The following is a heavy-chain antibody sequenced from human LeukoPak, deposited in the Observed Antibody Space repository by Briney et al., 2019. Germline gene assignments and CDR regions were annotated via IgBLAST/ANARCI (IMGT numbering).Heavy chain of an antibody. Sequence: ASVKVSCKASGYTFTSYDINWVRQATGQGLERMGWMNPNSGNTGYAQKFQGRVTMTRNTSISTAYMELSSLRSEDTAVYYCARAFAIVNAMVRGDFDYWGQGTLVTVSS. CDR2: MNPNSGNT. CDR1: GYTFTSYD. D-gene: IGHD3-10*01. V-gene: IGHV1-8*01. CDR3: ARAFAIVNAMVRGDFDY. J-gene: IGHJ4*02.